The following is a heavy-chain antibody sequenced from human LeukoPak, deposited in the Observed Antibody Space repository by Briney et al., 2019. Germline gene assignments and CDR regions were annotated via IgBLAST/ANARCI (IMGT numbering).Heavy chain of an antibody. Sequence: ASVKVSCKASGYTFTDYYMEWVRQAPRQGLEWMGWINPHNGGTNFAQRFQGRVSMTRDTSISTAYMELSSLTYDDTAIYYCARDRKTTMTTSDGLYGMDVWGQGTTVTVSS. D-gene: IGHD4-17*01. V-gene: IGHV1-2*02. CDR3: ARDRKTTMTTSDGLYGMDV. J-gene: IGHJ6*02. CDR1: GYTFTDYY. CDR2: INPHNGGT.